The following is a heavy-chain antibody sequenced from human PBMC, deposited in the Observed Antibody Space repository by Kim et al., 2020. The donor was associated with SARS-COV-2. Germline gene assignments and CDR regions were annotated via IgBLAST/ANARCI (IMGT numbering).Heavy chain of an antibody. V-gene: IGHV3-30-3*01. CDR1: GFSLTSYA. D-gene: IGHD2-21*01. CDR3: AREASGGAK. Sequence: GGSLSLSWAVSGFSLTSYAMHWVRQAPGKGLQWVAVISYDGNYIYYADPVKGRFTISRDLSKNTLFLQMNSLKTDDTAMYYCAREASGGAKWGQGTLVTVSS. CDR2: ISYDGNYI. J-gene: IGHJ4*02.